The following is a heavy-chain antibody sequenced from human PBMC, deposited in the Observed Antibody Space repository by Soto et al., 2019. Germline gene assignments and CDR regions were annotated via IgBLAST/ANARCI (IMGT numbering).Heavy chain of an antibody. V-gene: IGHV3-15*01. J-gene: IGHJ3*02. CDR1: GFTFSHVW. CDR3: ATEASCSSTTCPRAFDI. Sequence: EVQLVESGGGLEKPGGSLRLSCAASGFTFSHVWMSWVRQAPGKGLEWVGRIKRKIDGETIDYAAPVKGRFTISRDDSKDRLYLQRNSLKTEDTAVYYCATEASCSSTTCPRAFDIWGQGTVVTVSS. D-gene: IGHD2-2*01. CDR2: IKRKIDGETI.